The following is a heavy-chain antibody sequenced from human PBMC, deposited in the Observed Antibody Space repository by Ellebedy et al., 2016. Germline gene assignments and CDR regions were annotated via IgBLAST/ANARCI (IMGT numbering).Heavy chain of an antibody. Sequence: ASVKVSCKASGYTFTSYDIGWVRHAPGRGLEWMGFISTSKGYTNLAHKLEGRVTMTTDTSTSTAYMELSSLRSEDTAVYYCARKARGSYRSEVAWFDPWGQGILVAVST. CDR1: GYTFTSYD. V-gene: IGHV1-18*01. D-gene: IGHD4-11*01. CDR3: ARKARGSYRSEVAWFDP. CDR2: ISTSKGYT. J-gene: IGHJ5*02.